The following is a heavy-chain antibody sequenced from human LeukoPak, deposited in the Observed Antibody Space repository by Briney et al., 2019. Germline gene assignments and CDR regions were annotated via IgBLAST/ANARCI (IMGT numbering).Heavy chain of an antibody. J-gene: IGHJ4*02. CDR3: ARHQEVAATFDY. CDR2: IYYSGST. Sequence: SETLSLTCTVSGSSISGYYWSWIRQPPGKGLEWIGSIYYSGSTYYNPSLKSRVTIFVDTSTKHFSLKLSSVTAADTAVYYCARHQEVAATFDYWGQGTLVTVSS. CDR1: GSSISGYY. V-gene: IGHV4-59*04. D-gene: IGHD2-15*01.